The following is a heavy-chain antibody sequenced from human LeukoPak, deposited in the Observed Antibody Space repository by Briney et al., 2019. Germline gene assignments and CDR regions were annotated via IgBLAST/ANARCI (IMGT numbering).Heavy chain of an antibody. CDR2: LSGTGGNT. CDR3: ATPPDIVATITVDY. Sequence: GGSLRLSCAASGFTFSNYAMGWVRQAPGKGLEWVSTLSGTGGNTYYTDAVKGRFTVSRDNSKNTLYLQMSSLRAEDTAVYYCATPPDIVATITVDYWGQGTLVTVSS. V-gene: IGHV3-23*01. D-gene: IGHD5-12*01. J-gene: IGHJ4*02. CDR1: GFTFSNYA.